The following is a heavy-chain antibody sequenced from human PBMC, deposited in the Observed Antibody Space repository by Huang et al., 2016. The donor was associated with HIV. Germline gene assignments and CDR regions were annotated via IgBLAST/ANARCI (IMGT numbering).Heavy chain of an antibody. CDR2: INQSGDT. CDR1: GGSFSGYN. V-gene: IGHV4-34*01. J-gene: IGHJ4*02. D-gene: IGHD6-13*01. CDR3: ARGTAAAHSDY. Sequence: QVQLQQWGAGLLKPSETLSLTCAVYGGSFSGYNWSWIRQSPGKGLEWSGEINQSGDTNYNPSLKSRVTISVDTSKNQFSLKLSSVTAADTSVYYCARGTAAAHSDYWGQGTLVTVYS.